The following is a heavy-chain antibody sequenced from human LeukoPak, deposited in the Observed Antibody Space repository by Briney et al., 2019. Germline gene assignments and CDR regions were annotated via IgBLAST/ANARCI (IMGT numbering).Heavy chain of an antibody. Sequence: SETLSLTCAVYGGSFSGYYWSWIRQPPGKGLEWIGEINHSRSTNYNPSLKSRVTISVDTSKNQFSLKLSSVTAADTAVYYCARVLRRVRAFDIWGQGTMVTVSS. CDR1: GGSFSGYY. CDR3: ARVLRRVRAFDI. V-gene: IGHV4-34*01. J-gene: IGHJ3*02. CDR2: INHSRST. D-gene: IGHD2-21*01.